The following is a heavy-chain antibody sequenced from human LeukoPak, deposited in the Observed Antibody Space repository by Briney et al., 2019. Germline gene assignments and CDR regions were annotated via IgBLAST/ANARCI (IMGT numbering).Heavy chain of an antibody. D-gene: IGHD2-21*02. CDR1: GYSLSSGYY. CDR2: MYHSGST. J-gene: IGHJ4*02. V-gene: IGHV4-38-2*02. CDR3: VRGVTPFDY. Sequence: SETLSLTCTVSGYSLSSGYYWGWIRQPPGKGLEWIGSMYHSGSTYYNPSLKSRVTISVDTSKNQFSLKLSSVTAADTAVYYCVRGVTPFDYWGQGTLVTVSS.